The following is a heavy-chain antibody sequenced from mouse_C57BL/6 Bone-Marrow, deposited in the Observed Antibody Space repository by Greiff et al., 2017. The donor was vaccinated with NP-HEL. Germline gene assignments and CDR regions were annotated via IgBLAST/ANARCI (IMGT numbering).Heavy chain of an antibody. J-gene: IGHJ2*01. CDR2: IRTKANGYTT. CDR1: GFTITDYY. Sequence: EVKLQESGGGLVQPGGSLSLSCAASGFTITDYYMSWVRQPPGKALEWLGFIRTKANGYTTAYSAPVKGRFTISRDNSQTILYLHMNSLRAEDSATCYCASYWDYCFDYWGQGTTLTVSS. D-gene: IGHD4-1*01. CDR3: ASYWDYCFDY. V-gene: IGHV7-3*01.